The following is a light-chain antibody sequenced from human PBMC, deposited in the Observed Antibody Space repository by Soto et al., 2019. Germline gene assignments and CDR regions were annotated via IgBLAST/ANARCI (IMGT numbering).Light chain of an antibody. V-gene: IGKV3-15*01. Sequence: VMTQSPATLSVSPGERATLSCRASQSVGSDLAWYQQKPGQAPRLVIYDASTRATGIPARFSGSGSGTEFTLTITTLQPEDVGIYYCQQCHATPLTFGQGTRLEIK. CDR1: QSVGSD. CDR3: QQCHATPLT. J-gene: IGKJ5*01. CDR2: DAS.